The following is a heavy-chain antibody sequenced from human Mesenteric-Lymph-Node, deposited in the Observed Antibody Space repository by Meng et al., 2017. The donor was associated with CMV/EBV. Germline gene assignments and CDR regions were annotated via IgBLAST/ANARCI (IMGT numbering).Heavy chain of an antibody. D-gene: IGHD6-19*01. CDR1: GYPFTSCA. CDR2: INAGNGNT. V-gene: IGHV1-3*01. J-gene: IGHJ4*02. Sequence: SCKASGYPFTSCAMHWVRQAPGQRLEWMGWINAGNGNTKYSQKFQGRVTITRDTSASTAYMELSSLRSEDTAVYYCARMDSGWYGDYWGQGTLVTVSS. CDR3: ARMDSGWYGDY.